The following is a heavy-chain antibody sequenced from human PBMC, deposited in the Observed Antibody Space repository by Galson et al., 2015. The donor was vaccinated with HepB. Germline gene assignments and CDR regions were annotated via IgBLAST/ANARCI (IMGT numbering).Heavy chain of an antibody. Sequence: SLRLSCAASGFTFSTYAMSWVRQAPGKGLEWVSTITSSGGTYYADSVKGRFTISRDKSRSTLYLQLDSLAAEDTAVYYCAKVSGSPQYFDYWGQGTLVTVSS. D-gene: IGHD3-3*01. V-gene: IGHV3-23*01. J-gene: IGHJ4*02. CDR1: GFTFSTYA. CDR2: ITSSGGT. CDR3: AKVSGSPQYFDY.